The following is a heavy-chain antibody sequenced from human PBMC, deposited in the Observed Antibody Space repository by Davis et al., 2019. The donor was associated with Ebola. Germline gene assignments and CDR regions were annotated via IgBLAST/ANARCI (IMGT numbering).Heavy chain of an antibody. CDR1: GNGFTSYW. J-gene: IGHJ4*02. CDR2: VYPYDSDT. Sequence: GESLKISCKNSGNGFTSYWIGWVRQMPGRGLEWMGIVYPYDSDTRYSPSFQGQVTISADKSISTAYLQWSSLKASDTAMYYCARYAQWGDYWGQGTLVTVSS. V-gene: IGHV5-51*01. CDR3: ARYAQWGDY. D-gene: IGHD2-8*01.